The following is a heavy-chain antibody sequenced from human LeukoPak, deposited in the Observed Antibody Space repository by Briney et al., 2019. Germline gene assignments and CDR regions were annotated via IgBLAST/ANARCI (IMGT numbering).Heavy chain of an antibody. J-gene: IGHJ4*02. CDR3: ARRITMVRGVYYFDY. CDR2: IYPGDSDT. CDR1: GYSFTSYW. D-gene: IGHD3-10*01. V-gene: IGHV5-51*01. Sequence: GESLKISCKGSGYSFTSYWIGWVRQMPGKGLEWMGIIYPGDSDTRYSSSFQGQVTISADKSISTAYLQWSSLKASDTAMYYCARRITMVRGVYYFDYWAQGTLVTVSS.